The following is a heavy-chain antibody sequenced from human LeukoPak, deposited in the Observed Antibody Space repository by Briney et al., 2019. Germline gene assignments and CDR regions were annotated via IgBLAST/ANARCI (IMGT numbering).Heavy chain of an antibody. J-gene: IGHJ4*02. Sequence: PGGSLRLSCAASGFTFSGYSMNWVRQAPGKGLEWVSSISSSSSYIYYADSVKGRFTISRDNAKNSLYLQMNSLRAEDTAVYYCARDVKHSSSFSYWGQGTLVTVSS. D-gene: IGHD6-13*01. V-gene: IGHV3-21*01. CDR3: ARDVKHSSSFSY. CDR2: ISSSSSYI. CDR1: GFTFSGYS.